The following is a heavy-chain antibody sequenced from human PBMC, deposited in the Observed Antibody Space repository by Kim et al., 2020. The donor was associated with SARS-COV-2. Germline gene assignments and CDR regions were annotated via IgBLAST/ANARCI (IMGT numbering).Heavy chain of an antibody. CDR1: GFTFSSYG. CDR3: AKDSMAVVYYYGMDV. V-gene: IGHV3-30*18. D-gene: IGHD6-19*01. CDR2: ISYDGSNK. J-gene: IGHJ6*02. Sequence: GGSLRLSCAASGFTFSSYGMHWVRQAPGKGLERVAVISYDGSNKYYADSVKGRFTISRDNSKNMLYLQMNSLRAEDTAVYYCAKDSMAVVYYYGMDVWGQRTTVTGSS.